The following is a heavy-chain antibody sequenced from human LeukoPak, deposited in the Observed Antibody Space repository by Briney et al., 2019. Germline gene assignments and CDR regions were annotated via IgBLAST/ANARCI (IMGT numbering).Heavy chain of an antibody. CDR1: GGTFSSYA. J-gene: IGHJ3*02. CDR2: IIPIFGTA. Sequence: SVKVSCKASGGTFSSYAISWVRQAPGQGLEWMGGIIPIFGTANYAQKFQGRVTITTDESTSTAYMELSSLRSEDTAVYYCARVGSCSSTSCPSPDDAFDIWGQGTMVTVSS. D-gene: IGHD2-2*01. CDR3: ARVGSCSSTSCPSPDDAFDI. V-gene: IGHV1-69*05.